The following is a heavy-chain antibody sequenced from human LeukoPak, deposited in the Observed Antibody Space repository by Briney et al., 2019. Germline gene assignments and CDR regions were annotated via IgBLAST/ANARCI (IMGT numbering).Heavy chain of an antibody. Sequence: GGSLRLACAASGFTFSDYAMSWVRQAPGRGLEWVSAISGSGATTYHADSVKGLFTISRDNSKNTLYLEMSSLRAEDTAVYYCVRDLFHDRSGYPLDYWGQGTLVTVSS. V-gene: IGHV3-23*01. D-gene: IGHD3-22*01. CDR2: ISGSGATT. J-gene: IGHJ4*02. CDR1: GFTFSDYA. CDR3: VRDLFHDRSGYPLDY.